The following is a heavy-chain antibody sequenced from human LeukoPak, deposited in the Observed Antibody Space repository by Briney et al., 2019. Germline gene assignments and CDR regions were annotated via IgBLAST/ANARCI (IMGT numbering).Heavy chain of an antibody. J-gene: IGHJ6*02. D-gene: IGHD6-25*01. V-gene: IGHV3-74*01. CDR1: GFTFSSYW. CDR2: INSDGSST. CDR3: ARAATERYYYGVDV. Sequence: PGGSLRLSCAASGFTFSSYWMHWVRQAPGKGLVWVSRINSDGSSTSYADSVKGRFTISRDNAKNTLYLQMNSLRAEDTAVYYCARAATERYYYGVDVWGQGTTVTVSS.